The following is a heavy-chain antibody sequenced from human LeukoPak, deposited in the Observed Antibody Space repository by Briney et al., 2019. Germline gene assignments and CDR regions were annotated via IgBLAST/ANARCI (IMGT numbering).Heavy chain of an antibody. J-gene: IGHJ4*02. Sequence: ASVKVSCKSSTNXFNGNYIHWVRQTPGQGLEWMGWINPGSGGTNYAQKFQDRVTMTRDTSIGTIYMKLRKLSSDDTAVYYCAGGSGYYFFDNWGQGTLLSVSS. V-gene: IGHV1-2*02. CDR1: TNXFNGNY. CDR3: AGGSGYYFFDN. CDR2: INPGSGGT. D-gene: IGHD6-25*01.